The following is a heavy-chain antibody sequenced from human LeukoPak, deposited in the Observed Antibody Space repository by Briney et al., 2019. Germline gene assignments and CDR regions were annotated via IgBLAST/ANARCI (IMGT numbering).Heavy chain of an antibody. CDR1: GYTFTSYG. CDR2: ISSYNGDT. Sequence: ASVKVSCKASGYTFTSYGFSWVRQAPGQGLEWMGWISSYNGDTNYAQRVQDRVTMTTDTATSTAYMELRSLRSDDTAVYYCAREGGYSSSSYWGQGTLVTVSS. J-gene: IGHJ4*02. CDR3: AREGGYSSSSY. V-gene: IGHV1-18*01. D-gene: IGHD6-6*01.